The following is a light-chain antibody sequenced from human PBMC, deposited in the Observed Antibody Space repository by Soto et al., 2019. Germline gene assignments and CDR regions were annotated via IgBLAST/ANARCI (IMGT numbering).Light chain of an antibody. CDR1: SSNIGAGYD. CDR3: QSYDSSLSSYV. Sequence: QPVLTQPPSVSGAPGQRVTISCTGSSSNIGAGYDVHWYQQLPGTAPKLLIYGNSNRPSGVPDRFSGSKSGTSASLAITGLQAEDEADYYCQSYDSSLSSYVFGGGTQLTVL. J-gene: IGLJ7*01. CDR2: GNS. V-gene: IGLV1-40*01.